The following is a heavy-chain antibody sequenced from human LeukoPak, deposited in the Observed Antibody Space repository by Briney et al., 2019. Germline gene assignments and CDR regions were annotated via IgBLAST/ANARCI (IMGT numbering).Heavy chain of an antibody. D-gene: IGHD3-10*01. V-gene: IGHV1-2*02. CDR1: GYTFTDYY. CDR3: ARDHAYYDSGSNYAFDY. CDR2: INSNSGAT. Sequence: ASVKVSCKASGYTFTDYYIHWVRQAPGQGLEWMGWINSNSGATNYAQKFQGRVTMTRDTSISTAYMEVSRLRSDDTAVYYCARDHAYYDSGSNYAFDYWGQGTLVTVSS. J-gene: IGHJ4*02.